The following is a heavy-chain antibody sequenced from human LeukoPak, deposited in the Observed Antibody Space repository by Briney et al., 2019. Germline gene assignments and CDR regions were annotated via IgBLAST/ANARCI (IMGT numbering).Heavy chain of an antibody. Sequence: GGSLRLSCGASELTFSSYWMSWVRQAPGKGLEWVANINQDGSEKYYVDSVKGRFTISRDNAKNSLFLQMNSLRAEDTAVYYCARRHSSGWPNFDYWGQGTLVTVSS. D-gene: IGHD6-19*01. J-gene: IGHJ4*02. CDR2: INQDGSEK. V-gene: IGHV3-7*01. CDR1: ELTFSSYW. CDR3: ARRHSSGWPNFDY.